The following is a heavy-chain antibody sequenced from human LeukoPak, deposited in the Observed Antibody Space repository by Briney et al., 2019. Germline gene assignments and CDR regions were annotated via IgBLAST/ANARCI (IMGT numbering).Heavy chain of an antibody. CDR1: EYTFTTYY. V-gene: IGHV1-46*01. J-gene: IGHJ4*02. D-gene: IGHD3-16*02. CDR2: INPSGGST. CDR3: ARVPRFWGSYRNNYYFDY. Sequence: ASVKVSCKASEYTFTTYYMRWVRQAPGQGLEWMGIINPSGGSTSYAQRFQGRVTMTRDTSTSTVYMELSSLRSEDTAVYYCARVPRFWGSYRNNYYFDYWGQGTLVTVSS.